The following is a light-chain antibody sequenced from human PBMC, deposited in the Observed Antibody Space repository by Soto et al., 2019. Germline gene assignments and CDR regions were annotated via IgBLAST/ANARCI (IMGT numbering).Light chain of an antibody. CDR3: QHYHNWPPWT. V-gene: IGKV3-15*01. CDR2: GAS. CDR1: QSVNSN. Sequence: VMTQSPATLSVSPGERATLSCRSSQSVNSNLAWYQQKPGQAPRLLIFGASTRATGIPARFSCSGSGTEFTLTISSLQSEDFAVYYCQHYHNWPPWTFGQGTKVDIK. J-gene: IGKJ1*01.